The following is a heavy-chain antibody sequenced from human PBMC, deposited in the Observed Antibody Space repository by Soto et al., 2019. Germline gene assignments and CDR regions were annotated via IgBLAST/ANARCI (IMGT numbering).Heavy chain of an antibody. J-gene: IGHJ6*02. CDR1: GGSFSGYY. V-gene: IGHV4-34*01. CDR2: INHSGST. Sequence: QVQLQQWGAGLLKPSETLSLTCAVYGGSFSGYYWSWIRQPPGKGLEWIGEINHSGSTNYNPSLKSRVTISVDTSTNQFSLKLSSVTAADTAVYYCARGRQQQLSRSTYYYYYGMDVWGQGTTVTVSS. D-gene: IGHD6-13*01. CDR3: ARGRQQQLSRSTYYYYYGMDV.